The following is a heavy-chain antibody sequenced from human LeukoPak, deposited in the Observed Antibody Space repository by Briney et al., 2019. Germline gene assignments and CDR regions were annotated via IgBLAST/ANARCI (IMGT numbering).Heavy chain of an antibody. J-gene: IGHJ4*02. CDR2: ISSSSSYI. V-gene: IGHV3-21*01. D-gene: IGHD3-9*01. Sequence: PGGSLRLSCAASGFTFSSYAMSWVRQAPGKGLEWVSSISSSSSYIYYADSVKGRFTISRDNAKNSLYLQMNSLRAEDTAVYYCARGLYDILTGFVFDYWGQGTLVTVSS. CDR3: ARGLYDILTGFVFDY. CDR1: GFTFSSYA.